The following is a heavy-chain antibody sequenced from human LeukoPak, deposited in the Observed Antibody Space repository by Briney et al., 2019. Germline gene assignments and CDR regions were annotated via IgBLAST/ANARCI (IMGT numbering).Heavy chain of an antibody. D-gene: IGHD1-26*01. J-gene: IGHJ4*02. Sequence: SVKVSCKASGGTFSSYAISWVRQAPGQGLEWMGRIFPILGIANYAQKFQGRVTITADKSTSTAYMELSSLRSEDTAVYYCAREGVGATDYWGQGTLVTVSS. CDR1: GGTFSSYA. CDR3: AREGVGATDY. CDR2: IFPILGIA. V-gene: IGHV1-69*04.